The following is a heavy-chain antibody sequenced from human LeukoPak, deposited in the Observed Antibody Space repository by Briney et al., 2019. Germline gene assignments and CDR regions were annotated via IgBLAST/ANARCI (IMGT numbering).Heavy chain of an antibody. D-gene: IGHD6-13*01. CDR1: GGSFSGYY. CDR2: INHSGST. J-gene: IGHJ5*02. Sequence: SETLSLTCAVYGGSFSGYYWSWIRQPPGKGLEWIGEINHSGSTNYNPSLKSRVTISVDTSKNQFSLKLSSVTAADTAVYYCARDTYSSSWHGFDPWGQGTLVTVSS. CDR3: ARDTYSSSWHGFDP. V-gene: IGHV4-34*01.